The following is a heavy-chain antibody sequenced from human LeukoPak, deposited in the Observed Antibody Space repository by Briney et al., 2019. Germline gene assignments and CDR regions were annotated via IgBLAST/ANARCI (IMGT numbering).Heavy chain of an antibody. D-gene: IGHD2-21*01. CDR2: VSPKSGYT. V-gene: IGHV1-8*01. J-gene: IGHJ6*04. CDR1: GYISTGYD. CDR3: GRGGNCGTNKVNYFKLDV. Sequence: ASVKVSCTVSGYISTGYDIYWVRQATGQGLEWMGWVSPKSGYTGYAQKFNGRVTMTRSTSISTAYMAVSSLRSEDTAVYYCGRGGNCGTNKVNYFKLDVWGKGTTVIVSA.